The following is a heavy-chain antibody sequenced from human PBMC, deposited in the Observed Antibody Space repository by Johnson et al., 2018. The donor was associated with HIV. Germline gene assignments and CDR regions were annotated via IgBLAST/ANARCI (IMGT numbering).Heavy chain of an antibody. Sequence: VQLVESGGGLLQPGGSLILSCAASGFTFSSYAMSWVRQAPGKGLEWVSTLGGSGGTTYYADSVKGRFTVSRDNSKNTLFLQMTSLRAEDTAGYYCAREEEWGLILVGVGAFDIWGQGTMVTVSS. CDR1: GFTFSSYA. CDR3: AREEEWGLILVGVGAFDI. V-gene: IGHV3-23*04. D-gene: IGHD1-26*01. CDR2: LGGSGGTT. J-gene: IGHJ3*02.